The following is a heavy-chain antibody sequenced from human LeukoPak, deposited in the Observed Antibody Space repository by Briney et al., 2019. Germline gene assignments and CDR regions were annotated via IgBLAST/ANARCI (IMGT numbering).Heavy chain of an antibody. CDR3: AKWGDFWTGLNNWCFEL. V-gene: IGHV3-33*06. CDR2: IWYDGSNK. CDR1: GFTFSSYG. Sequence: GGSLRLSCAASGFTFSSYGMHWVRQAPGKGLEWVAVIWYDGSNKYYADSVKGRFTISRDNSKSTHYLQMSSLTAEDTAVYYCAKWGDFWTGLNNWCFELWGRGTLVTVSS. J-gene: IGHJ2*01. D-gene: IGHD3/OR15-3a*01.